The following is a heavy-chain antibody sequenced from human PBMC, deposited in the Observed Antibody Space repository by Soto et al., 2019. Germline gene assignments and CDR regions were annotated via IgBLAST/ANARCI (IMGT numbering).Heavy chain of an antibody. Sequence: ASVNVSCKSSGYKFTTYFIHWVRQSPGQGLEWMGMIHPSGDTGYAQKFRGRVTMTIDTSTATAYMELRNLTSEDTAVYFSVRGYCTTSPCSGDFQFWGQGTLVTV. J-gene: IGHJ1*01. CDR2: IHPSGDT. CDR1: GYKFTTYF. CDR3: VRGYCTTSPCSGDFQF. V-gene: IGHV1-46*01. D-gene: IGHD2-15*01.